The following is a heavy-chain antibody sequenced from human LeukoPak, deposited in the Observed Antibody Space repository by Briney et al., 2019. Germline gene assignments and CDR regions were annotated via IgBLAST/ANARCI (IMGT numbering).Heavy chain of an antibody. CDR2: ISAYNGNT. D-gene: IGHD3-22*01. CDR3: AREEYYYDSSGYYPSHFDY. V-gene: IGHV1-18*01. J-gene: IGHJ4*02. CDR1: GYTLTSYG. Sequence: GASVKVSCKASGYTLTSYGISWVRQAPGQGLEWMGWISAYNGNTNYARKLQGRVTMTTDTSTSTAYMELRSLRSDDTAVYYCAREEYYYDSSGYYPSHFDYWGRGTLVTVSS.